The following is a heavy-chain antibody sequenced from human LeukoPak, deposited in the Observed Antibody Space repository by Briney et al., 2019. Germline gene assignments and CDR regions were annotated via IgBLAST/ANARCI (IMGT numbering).Heavy chain of an antibody. D-gene: IGHD2-21*01. J-gene: IGHJ5*02. CDR1: GFTFSTYA. CDR2: ISGSGGST. CDR3: AKDPCGGDCYSDNWFDP. Sequence: PGGSLRLSCAASGFTFSTYAMTWVRQAPGKGLEWVSAISGSGGSTYYADSVKGRFTISRDNSKNTLYLQMNSLRAEDTAVYYCAKDPCGGDCYSDNWFDPWGQGTLVTVSS. V-gene: IGHV3-23*01.